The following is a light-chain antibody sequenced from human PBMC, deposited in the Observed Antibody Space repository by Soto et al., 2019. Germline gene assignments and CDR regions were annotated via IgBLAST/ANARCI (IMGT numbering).Light chain of an antibody. CDR2: ATS. V-gene: IGKV3D-15*01. CDR1: QTVNSD. Sequence: IVMTQSPATLSVSPGERATLSCRASQTVNSDYLAWFQQRPGQAPRLLIFATSRRATDIPDRFSGSGSGTEFTLTISSLQPDDFATYYCQHYNSYFQTFGQGTKVDIK. CDR3: QHYNSYFQT. J-gene: IGKJ1*01.